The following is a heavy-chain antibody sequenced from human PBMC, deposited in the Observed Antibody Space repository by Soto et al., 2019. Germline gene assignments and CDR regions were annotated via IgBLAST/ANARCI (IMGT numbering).Heavy chain of an antibody. CDR1: GYTFTSYD. CDR2: MIPNSGNT. J-gene: IGHJ5*02. CDR3: ARVNGGSYDWFDP. Sequence: ASVKVSCKASGYTFTSYDINWVRQATGQGLEWMGWMIPNSGNTGYAQKFQGRLTMTRNTSISTAYMELSSLRSEDTAVHYCARVNGGSYDWFDPWGQGTLVTVSS. D-gene: IGHD1-26*01. V-gene: IGHV1-8*01.